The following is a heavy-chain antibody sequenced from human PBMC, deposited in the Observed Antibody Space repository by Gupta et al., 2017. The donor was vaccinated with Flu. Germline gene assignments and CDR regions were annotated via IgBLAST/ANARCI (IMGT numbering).Heavy chain of an antibody. J-gene: IGHJ6*02. Sequence: DVPPVESGGGLVQPGGSLRLSCVVSGFTSRNYWMHWVRQVPGKGLVWVSNIDGDGTETKYADSGRGRFTVSRDNAKNTVYLQMTGLRVEDTAIFYCARGNYGMDVWGQGTTVTVSS. CDR1: GFTSRNYW. V-gene: IGHV3-74*03. CDR3: ARGNYGMDV. CDR2: IDGDGTET.